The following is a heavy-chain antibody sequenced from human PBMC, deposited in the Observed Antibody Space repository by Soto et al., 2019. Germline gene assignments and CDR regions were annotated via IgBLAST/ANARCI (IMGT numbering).Heavy chain of an antibody. CDR2: MNPNSGNT. D-gene: IGHD2-2*01. J-gene: IGHJ4*02. Sequence: QVQLVQSGAEVKKPGASVKVSCKASGYTFTSYDITWVRQATGQGLEWMGWMNPNSGNTGYAQKFQGRVTMTRNTSLSTAYMELSLLRSEDTAVYYCARGCISTSCYAHWGQGTLVTVSS. CDR1: GYTFTSYD. CDR3: ARGCISTSCYAH. V-gene: IGHV1-8*02.